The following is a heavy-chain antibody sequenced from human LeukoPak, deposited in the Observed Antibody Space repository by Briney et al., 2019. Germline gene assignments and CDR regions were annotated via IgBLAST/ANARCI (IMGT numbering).Heavy chain of an antibody. CDR3: ARDAPAYYYDSSGPFDY. CDR2: ISSSSSYI. Sequence: PGGSLRLSCAASGFTFSSYSMTWVRQAPGKGLEWVSSISSSSSYIYYADSVKGRFTISRDNAKNSLYLQMNSLRAEDTAVYYCARDAPAYYYDSSGPFDYWGQGTLVTVSS. V-gene: IGHV3-21*01. D-gene: IGHD3-22*01. J-gene: IGHJ4*02. CDR1: GFTFSSYS.